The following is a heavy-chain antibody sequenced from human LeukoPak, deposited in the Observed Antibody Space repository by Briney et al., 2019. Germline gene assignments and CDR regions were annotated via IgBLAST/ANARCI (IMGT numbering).Heavy chain of an antibody. CDR3: ARGRPSYSGSYYRFYFQH. V-gene: IGHV4-34*01. J-gene: IGHJ1*01. D-gene: IGHD1-26*01. CDR2: IKHSGST. CDR1: GGSFSGYD. Sequence: SETLSLTCAVYGGSFSGYDWSWIRQPPGEGLEWIAEIKHSGSTNYNPSLKSRVTISVVTSKNQFSLKLSSVTAADTAVYYCARGRPSYSGSYYRFYFQHWGQGTLVTVSS.